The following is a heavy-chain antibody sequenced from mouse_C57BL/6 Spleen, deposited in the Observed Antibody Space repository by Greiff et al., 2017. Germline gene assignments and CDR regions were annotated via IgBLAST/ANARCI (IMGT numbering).Heavy chain of an antibody. D-gene: IGHD1-1*01. Sequence: EVKLVESGEGLVKPGGSLKLSCAASGFTFSSYAMSWVRQTPEKRLEWVAYISSGGDYIYYADTVKGRFTISSDNARNTLYLQMSSLKSEDTAMYYCTRADYYGSSYGYFDVWGTGTTVTVSS. CDR3: TRADYYGSSYGYFDV. J-gene: IGHJ1*03. V-gene: IGHV5-9-1*02. CDR1: GFTFSSYA. CDR2: ISSGGDYI.